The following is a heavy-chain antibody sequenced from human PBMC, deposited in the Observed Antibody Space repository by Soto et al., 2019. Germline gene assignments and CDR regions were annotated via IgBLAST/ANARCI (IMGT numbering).Heavy chain of an antibody. D-gene: IGHD3-9*01. CDR1: GFTFSTYG. Sequence: QVQLVESGGGVVQPGRSLRLSCAASGFTFSTYGVHWVRQAPGKGLEWVALISYDGSNKYYADSVKGRFTISRDNSKNTLYLQMNSLRAEDTAVYYCARVGEVLRYFPDVWGQGTTVTVSS. CDR2: ISYDGSNK. V-gene: IGHV3-30*03. CDR3: ARVGEVLRYFPDV. J-gene: IGHJ6*02.